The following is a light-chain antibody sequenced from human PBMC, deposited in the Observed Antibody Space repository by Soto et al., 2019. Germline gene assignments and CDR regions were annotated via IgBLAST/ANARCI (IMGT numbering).Light chain of an antibody. CDR3: QSYDSGLSARV. CDR2: GNN. J-gene: IGLJ3*02. CDR1: SSNIGAGYD. V-gene: IGLV1-40*01. Sequence: QSVLTQPPSVSGDPGQRVTISCTGSSSNIGAGYDVHWYQQLPGTAPKLLIYGNNNRPSGVPDRFSGSKSGTSASLAITGLQAEDDADYYCQSYDSGLSARVFGGGTKLTVL.